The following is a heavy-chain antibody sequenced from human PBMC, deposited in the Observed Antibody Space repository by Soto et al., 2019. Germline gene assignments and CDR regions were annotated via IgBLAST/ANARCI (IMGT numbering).Heavy chain of an antibody. D-gene: IGHD4-17*01. V-gene: IGHV3-9*01. CDR3: AKDIAGGDNGDFDDAFDI. CDR2: VSWNGVDI. Sequence: PGGSLRLSCAASGFTFDDYAMHWVRQVPGKDLEWVSGVSWNGVDIAYADSVQGRFTISRDNVKKFLFLQMDSLTTEDTALYFCAKDIAGGDNGDFDDAFDIWGQGTMVTVSS. CDR1: GFTFDDYA. J-gene: IGHJ3*02.